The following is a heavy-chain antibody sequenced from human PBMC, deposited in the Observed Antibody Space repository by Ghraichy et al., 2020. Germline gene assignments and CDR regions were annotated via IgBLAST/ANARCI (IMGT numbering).Heavy chain of an antibody. V-gene: IGHV4-61*01. CDR3: ARVPYDFWSGYPPYFDS. Sequence: SETLSLTCTVSGGSVSSENFYWSWIRQPPGKGLEWIGTIYYSGSTDFNPSLESRATISADTSKYQFSLKLSSVTAADTAVYYCARVPYDFWSGYPPYFDSWGQGTLVTVSS. CDR2: IYYSGST. CDR1: GGSVSSENFY. J-gene: IGHJ4*02. D-gene: IGHD3-3*01.